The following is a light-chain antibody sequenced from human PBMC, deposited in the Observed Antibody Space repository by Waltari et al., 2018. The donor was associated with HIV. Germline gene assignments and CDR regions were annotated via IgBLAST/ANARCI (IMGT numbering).Light chain of an antibody. CDR2: DAS. V-gene: IGKV1-33*01. CDR3: QQFASLPLT. Sequence: DIHMTQSPSSLSASVGAKITITCQASQDIANHLAWYRQIPGGAPELLLYDASNLESGVPSRFTGRATGTTFSLTITALQPEDSATYFCQQFASLPLTFGPGTTVDIK. J-gene: IGKJ3*01. CDR1: QDIANH.